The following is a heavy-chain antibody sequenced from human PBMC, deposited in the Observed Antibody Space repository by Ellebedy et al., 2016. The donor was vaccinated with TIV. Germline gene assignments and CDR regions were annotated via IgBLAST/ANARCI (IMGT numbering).Heavy chain of an antibody. V-gene: IGHV1-18*01. CDR1: GYTFTSYG. D-gene: IGHD3-22*01. Sequence: ASVKVSXKASGYTFTSYGISWVRQAPGQGLEWMGWISAYNGNTNYAQKLQGRVTMTTDTSTSTAYMELRSLRSDDTAVYYCAATYYYDSSGEFDYWGQGTLVTVSS. CDR3: AATYYYDSSGEFDY. J-gene: IGHJ4*02. CDR2: ISAYNGNT.